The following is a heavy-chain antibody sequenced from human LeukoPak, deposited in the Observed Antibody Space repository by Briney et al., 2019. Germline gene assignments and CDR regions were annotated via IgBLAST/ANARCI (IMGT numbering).Heavy chain of an antibody. Sequence: PSETLSLTCTVSGDSLSSGYWGWMRQSPGGRLEWIGYSHHRGTTIYNTSLESRVTISVDTSKNQFSLRLSSVTAADTAVYYCTIGGGWLTDYWGQGSLVTVSS. CDR2: SHHRGTT. J-gene: IGHJ4*02. CDR1: GDSLSSGY. CDR3: TIGGGWLTDY. D-gene: IGHD6-19*01. V-gene: IGHV4-59*01.